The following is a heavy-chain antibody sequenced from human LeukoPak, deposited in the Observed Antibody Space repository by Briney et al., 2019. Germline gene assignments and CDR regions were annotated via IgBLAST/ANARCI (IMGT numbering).Heavy chain of an antibody. J-gene: IGHJ3*02. D-gene: IGHD1-26*01. CDR2: ISSSSGTM. CDR3: ARGGNYYNEAFDI. Sequence: GGSLRLSCAASGFTFSIYAMSWVRQAPGKGLEWISYISSSSGTMLYSDSVKGRFTISRDNARNSLFLPMSSLRAEDTAVYFCARGGNYYNEAFDIWGRGTMVTVSS. V-gene: IGHV3-48*01. CDR1: GFTFSIYA.